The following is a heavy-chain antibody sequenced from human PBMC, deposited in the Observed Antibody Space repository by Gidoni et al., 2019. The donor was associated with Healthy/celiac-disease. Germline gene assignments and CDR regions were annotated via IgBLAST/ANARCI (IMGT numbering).Heavy chain of an antibody. D-gene: IGHD1-26*01. J-gene: IGHJ4*02. CDR2: LNAGNGNT. CDR1: GYTFTSYG. Sequence: QVQLVQSGAAVKKPGASVNVSCQASGYTFTSYGIHWVRQAPGQRFEWMGWLNAGNGNTKYSQKFQGRVTITRDTSASTVYMELSSLRSEDSAVYFCARGWDLLFSFDYWGQGTLVTVSS. V-gene: IGHV1-3*01. CDR3: ARGWDLLFSFDY.